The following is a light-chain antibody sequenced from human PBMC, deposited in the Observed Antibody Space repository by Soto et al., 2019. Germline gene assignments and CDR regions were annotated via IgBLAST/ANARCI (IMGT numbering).Light chain of an antibody. CDR3: AAYDDSLDGQV. J-gene: IGLJ1*01. Sequence: QSVLTQRHSVSGTPGQRVTISCSGGSSNIGSNSVHWYQQLPGSAPKLLIYNINERPSGVPDRFSGSKSGTSASLAISGLQSEDEADYYCAAYDDSLDGQVFGTGTKVTVL. CDR2: NIN. CDR1: SSNIGSNS. V-gene: IGLV1-44*01.